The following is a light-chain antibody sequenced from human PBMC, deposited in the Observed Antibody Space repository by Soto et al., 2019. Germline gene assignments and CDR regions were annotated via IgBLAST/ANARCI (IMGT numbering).Light chain of an antibody. CDR2: AAA. J-gene: IGKJ2*01. V-gene: IGKV1-9*01. Sequence: IQLTQSPSSLSASVGDRVTITCRASQGISSYLAWYQQKPGRAPKLLIYAAATLQSGVPSMFSGSGFGTDFTLTISSLQPEDFATYYCQQLNSNPYTFGQGTKLEIK. CDR3: QQLNSNPYT. CDR1: QGISSY.